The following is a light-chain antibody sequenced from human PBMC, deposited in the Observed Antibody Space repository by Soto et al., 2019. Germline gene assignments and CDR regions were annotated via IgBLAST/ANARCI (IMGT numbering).Light chain of an antibody. Sequence: DIQMTQSQSSLSASVGDRVTITCRSSQGISNYLAWYQQKPGKVPKLLIYAASTLQSGVPSRFSGSGSGTEFTLTISSLQAEDVATYYCRKYNSAPWTFGQGTKVEIK. CDR1: QGISNY. CDR2: AAS. V-gene: IGKV1-27*01. J-gene: IGKJ1*01. CDR3: RKYNSAPWT.